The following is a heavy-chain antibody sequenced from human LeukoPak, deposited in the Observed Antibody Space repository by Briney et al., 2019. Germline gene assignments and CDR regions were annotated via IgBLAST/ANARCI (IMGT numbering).Heavy chain of an antibody. V-gene: IGHV4-59*01. CDR3: ARDEKDRGFGVANP. CDR1: GGSISSYY. Sequence: SETLSLTCTVSGGSISSYYWSWIRQPPGKGLEWIGYIYYSGSTNYNPSLKSRVTMAVDTSKNQFSLKLSSVTAADTAVYYCARDEKDRGFGVANPWGQGTLVTVSS. J-gene: IGHJ5*02. CDR2: IYYSGST. D-gene: IGHD3-3*01.